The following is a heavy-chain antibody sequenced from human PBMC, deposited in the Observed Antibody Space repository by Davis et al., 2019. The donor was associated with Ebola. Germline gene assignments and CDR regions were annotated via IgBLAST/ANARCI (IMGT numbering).Heavy chain of an antibody. Sequence: KHDESQRYYADSVKGRFYISRDNSKNSLYLQMNSLRAEDTAVYYCARDLKPASAGGVPSDQFDYWGQGTLVIVSS. D-gene: IGHD2-8*02. CDR2: KHDESQR. J-gene: IGHJ4*02. CDR3: ARDLKPASAGGVPSDQFDY. V-gene: IGHV3-7*01.